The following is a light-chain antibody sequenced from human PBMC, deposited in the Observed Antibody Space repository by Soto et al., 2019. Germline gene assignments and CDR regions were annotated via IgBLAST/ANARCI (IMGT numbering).Light chain of an antibody. CDR1: EILLHGSGYNY. J-gene: IGKJ4*01. Sequence: EIVLTQSPLSLPVTPGEPASISSRSGEILLHGSGYNYVDWYQHKPGRPPKLLIYWATTRESGVPDRFSGNGSATDFTLTISSLQAEDAAVYFCQQYFSPPPLSFGGGTKVDIK. CDR2: WAT. V-gene: IGKV4-1*01. CDR3: QQYFSPPPLS.